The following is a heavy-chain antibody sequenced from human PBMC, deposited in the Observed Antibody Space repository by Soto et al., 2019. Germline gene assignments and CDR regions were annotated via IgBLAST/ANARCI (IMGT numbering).Heavy chain of an antibody. CDR1: GGTFSSYA. J-gene: IGHJ6*02. CDR2: IIPIFGTA. CDR3: ARAAAAGLGYYYYGMDV. Sequence: QVQLVQSGAEVKKPGSSVKVSCKASGGTFSSYAISWVRQAPGQGLEWMGGIIPIFGTANYAQKFQGRVTITADESTSTAYRELSSLRSEDTAVYYCARAAAAGLGYYYYGMDVWGQGTTVTVSS. V-gene: IGHV1-69*01. D-gene: IGHD6-13*01.